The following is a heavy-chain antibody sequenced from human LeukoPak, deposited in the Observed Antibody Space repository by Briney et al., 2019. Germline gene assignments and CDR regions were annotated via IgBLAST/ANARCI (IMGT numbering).Heavy chain of an antibody. Sequence: SETLSLTCAVYGGSFSGYYWSWIRQPPGKGLGWIGEINHSGSTNYNPSLKSRVTISVDTSKNQFSLKLSSVTAADTAVYYCASAYYDFWSGYPPPPYYFDYRGQGTLVTVSS. D-gene: IGHD3-3*01. J-gene: IGHJ4*02. V-gene: IGHV4-34*01. CDR1: GGSFSGYY. CDR2: INHSGST. CDR3: ASAYYDFWSGYPPPPYYFDY.